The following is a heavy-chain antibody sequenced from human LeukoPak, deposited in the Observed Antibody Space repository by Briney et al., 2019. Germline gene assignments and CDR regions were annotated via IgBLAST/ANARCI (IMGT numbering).Heavy chain of an antibody. CDR2: ISSNGGST. CDR3: ARVTSNDYYDSNYFDY. Sequence: GGSLRLSCAASGFTFSSYAMPWVRQAPGKGLEYVSAISSNGGSTYYANSVKGRFTISRDNSKNTLYLQMGSLRAEDMAVYYCARVTSNDYYDSNYFDYWGQGTLVTVSS. CDR1: GFTFSSYA. J-gene: IGHJ4*02. V-gene: IGHV3-64*01. D-gene: IGHD3-22*01.